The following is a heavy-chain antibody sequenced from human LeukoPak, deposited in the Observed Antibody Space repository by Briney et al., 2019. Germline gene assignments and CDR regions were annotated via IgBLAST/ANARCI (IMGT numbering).Heavy chain of an antibody. CDR3: ARVMGAFYGSGSYYNA. CDR1: GFTFSSYW. CDR2: IKVDGSEK. V-gene: IGHV3-7*03. J-gene: IGHJ5*02. Sequence: GGSLRLSCAASGFTFSSYWMNWVRQAPGKGLEWVANIKVDGSEKNYGDSVKGRFTISRDNAKNSLYLQMNSLRAEDTAVYYCARVMGAFYGSGSYYNAWGQGTLVTVSS. D-gene: IGHD3-10*01.